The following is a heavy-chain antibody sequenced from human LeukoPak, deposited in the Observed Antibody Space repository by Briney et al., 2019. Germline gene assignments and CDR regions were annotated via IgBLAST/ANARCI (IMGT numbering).Heavy chain of an antibody. Sequence: PSETLSLTCTVSGGSISSYYWSWIRQPPGEGLEWIGYIYYSGSTNYNPSLKSRVTISVDTSKNQFSLKLSSVTAADTAVYYCARHGYSSGSLAWFDPWGQGTQVTVSP. V-gene: IGHV4-59*01. CDR3: ARHGYSSGSLAWFDP. J-gene: IGHJ5*02. CDR2: IYYSGST. D-gene: IGHD6-19*01. CDR1: GGSISSYY.